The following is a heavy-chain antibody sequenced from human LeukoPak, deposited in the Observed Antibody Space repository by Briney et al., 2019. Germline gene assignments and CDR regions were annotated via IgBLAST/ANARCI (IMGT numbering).Heavy chain of an antibody. J-gene: IGHJ6*04. V-gene: IGHV5-10-1*01. CDR2: IDPSDSYT. Sequence: GESLKISCKGSGYTFTSYWIIWVRQMPGKGLEWMGRIDPSDSYTNYSPSFEGHVTISADKSISTAYLQWSSLEASDTAMYYCARIGYGWDSVALYYYGMDVWGKGTTVTVSS. CDR3: ARIGYGWDSVALYYYGMDV. CDR1: GYTFTSYW. D-gene: IGHD3-22*01.